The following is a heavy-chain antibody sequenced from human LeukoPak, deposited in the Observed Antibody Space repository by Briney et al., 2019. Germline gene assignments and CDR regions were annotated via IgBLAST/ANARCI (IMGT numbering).Heavy chain of an antibody. J-gene: IGHJ4*02. Sequence: SETLSLTCAVYGGSFSGYYWGWIRQPPGKGLEWIGEINHSGSTNYNPSLKSRVTISVDTSKNQFSLKLSSVTAADTAVYYCARESRYSYGFWGQGTLVTVSS. V-gene: IGHV4-34*01. CDR3: ARESRYSYGF. D-gene: IGHD5-18*01. CDR2: INHSGST. CDR1: GGSFSGYY.